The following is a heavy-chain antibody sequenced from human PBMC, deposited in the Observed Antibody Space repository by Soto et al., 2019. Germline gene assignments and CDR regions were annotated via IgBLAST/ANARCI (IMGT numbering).Heavy chain of an antibody. CDR2: TIPMSGAA. D-gene: IGHD3-3*01. CDR3: ARGKPILQCSRNYYYSIDI. J-gene: IGHJ6*02. CDR1: GGPLGSYS. V-gene: IGHV1-69*12. Sequence: QVQLVQSGAEVKRPGTSVKVSCKASGGPLGSYSITWVRQAPGQGLEWMGGTIPMSGAANYAQKFQGRIIITADVFTNTVHMELRSLTFDATADYYCARGKPILQCSRNYYYSIDIWGQRTTV.